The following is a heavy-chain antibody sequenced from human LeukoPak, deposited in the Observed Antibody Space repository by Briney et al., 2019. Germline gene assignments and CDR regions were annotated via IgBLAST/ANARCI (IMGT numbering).Heavy chain of an antibody. V-gene: IGHV1-18*04. CDR3: ARASGGSSGWYRGDY. Sequence: ASVKVSCKASGYTFTSYGISWVRQAPGQGLEWMGWIGAYDGDTNYAQKLQGRVTLTTDTSTSTTYMELRGLRSDDTAVYYCARASGGSSGWYRGDYWGQGTLVTVSS. CDR1: GYTFTSYG. CDR2: IGAYDGDT. D-gene: IGHD6-19*01. J-gene: IGHJ4*02.